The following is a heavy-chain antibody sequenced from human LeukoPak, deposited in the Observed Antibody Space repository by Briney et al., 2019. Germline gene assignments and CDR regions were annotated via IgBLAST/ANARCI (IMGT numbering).Heavy chain of an antibody. Sequence: GGSLRLSCATSGLTFSNYALTWVRQAPGKGLQWVSSVTGSGANTYYADSVKGRFTMSRDNSKNTLYLQMNRLRAEDTALYYCTQDPNGDYIGAFDFWGQGTMVTVSS. CDR2: VTGSGANT. V-gene: IGHV3-23*01. CDR3: TQDPNGDYIGAFDF. CDR1: GLTFSNYA. J-gene: IGHJ3*01. D-gene: IGHD2-8*01.